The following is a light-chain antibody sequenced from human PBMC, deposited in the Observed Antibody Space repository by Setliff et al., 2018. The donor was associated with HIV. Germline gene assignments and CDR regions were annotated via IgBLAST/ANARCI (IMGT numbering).Light chain of an antibody. Sequence: QSALAQPASVSGSPGQSITISCTGTSSDVGGYNYVSWFQQRPGKAPKLMIFDVNKRPSGVSNRFSGSKSGNTASLTISGLQAEDEADYYCSSYTSSSTFYVFGTGT. CDR2: DVN. CDR3: SSYTSSSTFYV. CDR1: SSDVGGYNY. J-gene: IGLJ1*01. V-gene: IGLV2-14*01.